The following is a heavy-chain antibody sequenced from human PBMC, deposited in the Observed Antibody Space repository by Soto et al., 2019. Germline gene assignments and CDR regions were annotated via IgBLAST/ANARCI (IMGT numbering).Heavy chain of an antibody. J-gene: IGHJ6*02. CDR2: IIPIFGTA. CDR3: AREIGPLPALPGKRGMDV. D-gene: IGHD3-10*01. V-gene: IGHV1-69*13. Sequence: ASVKVSCKASGGTFSSYAISWVRQAPGQGLEWMGGIIPIFGTANYAQKFQGRVTITADESTSTAYMELSSLRSEDTAVYYCAREIGPLPALPGKRGMDVWGQGTTVTVSS. CDR1: GGTFSSYA.